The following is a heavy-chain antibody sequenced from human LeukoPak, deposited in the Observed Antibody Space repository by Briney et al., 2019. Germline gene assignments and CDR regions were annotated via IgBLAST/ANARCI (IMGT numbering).Heavy chain of an antibody. D-gene: IGHD3-9*01. J-gene: IGHJ4*02. CDR2: IIPIFGTA. V-gene: IGHV1-69*13. CDR3: ARDQAIYYDILTGYKNRDGGYDY. CDR1: GGTFSSYA. Sequence: GASVKVSCKPSGGTFSSYAISWVRPAPGQGLEWMGGIIPIFGTANYAQKFQGRVTITADESTSTAYMELSSLRSEDTAVYYCARDQAIYYDILTGYKNRDGGYDYWGQGTLVTVSS.